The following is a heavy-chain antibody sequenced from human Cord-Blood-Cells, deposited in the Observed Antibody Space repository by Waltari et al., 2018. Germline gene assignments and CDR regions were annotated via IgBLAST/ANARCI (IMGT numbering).Heavy chain of an antibody. J-gene: IGHJ3*02. CDR3: ARQITATIFGVADAFDI. CDR2: IYPWHSDT. V-gene: IGHV5-51*01. Sequence: EVQLVQSGAEVKKPGESLKISCKGSGYSFTSYWIGWVRQMPGKGLEWMGLIYPWHSDTRYSPPFQGQVTISADKSISTAYLQWSSLKASDTAMYYCARQITATIFGVADAFDIWGQGTMVTVSS. D-gene: IGHD3-3*01. CDR1: GYSFTSYW.